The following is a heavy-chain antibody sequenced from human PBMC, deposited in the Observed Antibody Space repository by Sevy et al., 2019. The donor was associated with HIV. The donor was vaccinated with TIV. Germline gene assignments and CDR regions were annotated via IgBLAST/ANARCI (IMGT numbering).Heavy chain of an antibody. CDR1: GYTLTELS. CDR3: ATNSPGYSSGWYLSREV. D-gene: IGHD6-19*01. J-gene: IGHJ4*02. CDR2: FDPEDGET. Sequence: ASVKVSCKVSGYTLTELSMHWVRQAPGKGLEWRGGFDPEDGETIYAQKFQGRVTMTEDTSTDTAYMELSSLRSEDTAVYYCATNSPGYSSGWYLSREVWGQGTLVTVSS. V-gene: IGHV1-24*01.